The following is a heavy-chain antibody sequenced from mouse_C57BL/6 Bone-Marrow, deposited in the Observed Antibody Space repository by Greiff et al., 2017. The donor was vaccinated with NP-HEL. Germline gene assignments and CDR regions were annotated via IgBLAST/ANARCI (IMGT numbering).Heavy chain of an antibody. J-gene: IGHJ1*03. CDR1: GFTFSDYY. Sequence: EVQVVESGGGLVQPGGSLKLSCAASGFTFSDYYMYWVRQTPEKRLEWVAYISNGGGSTYYPDTVKGRFTISRDNAKNTLYLQMSRLKSEDTAMYYCAKGVWYFDVWGTGTTVTVSS. CDR2: ISNGGGST. V-gene: IGHV5-12*01. CDR3: AKGVWYFDV.